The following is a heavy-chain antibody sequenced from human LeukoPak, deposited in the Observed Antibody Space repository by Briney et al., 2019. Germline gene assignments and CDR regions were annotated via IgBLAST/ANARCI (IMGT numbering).Heavy chain of an antibody. Sequence: GASVKVSCKASGGTFSSYAISWVRQAPGQGLEWMGGIIAIFGTANYAQKFQGRVTITADESTSTSYMELSSLRSEDTAVYYCARGEPIAARSLDYWGQGTLVTVSS. J-gene: IGHJ4*02. V-gene: IGHV1-69*13. D-gene: IGHD6-6*01. CDR2: IIAIFGTA. CDR1: GGTFSSYA. CDR3: ARGEPIAARSLDY.